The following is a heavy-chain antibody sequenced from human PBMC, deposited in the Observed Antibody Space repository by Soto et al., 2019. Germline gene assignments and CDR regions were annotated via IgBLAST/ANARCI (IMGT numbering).Heavy chain of an antibody. Sequence: ASVKVSCKASGYTFTCYYMHWVRQSPGQGLEWMGWINPNSGGTNYAQKFQGWVTMTRDTSISTAYMELSRLRSDDTAVYYCARDDHYYDSSGYSSDWYYYGMDVWGQGTMVTVSS. V-gene: IGHV1-2*04. CDR2: INPNSGGT. D-gene: IGHD3-22*01. CDR3: ARDDHYYDSSGYSSDWYYYGMDV. J-gene: IGHJ6*02. CDR1: GYTFTCYY.